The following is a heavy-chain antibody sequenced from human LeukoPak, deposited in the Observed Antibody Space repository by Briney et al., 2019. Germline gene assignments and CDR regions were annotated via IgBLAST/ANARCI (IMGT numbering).Heavy chain of an antibody. CDR3: SRRFDC. V-gene: IGHV3-48*02. Sequence: GGSLTLSCAASGCTFSDYSMNWVRQAPGKGLEWVSYIDGSGDTIYYADSVKRRFTISRDNAKNSLHLQMNSLRDEDRAVYYCSRRFDCWGQGTLVTVSS. J-gene: IGHJ4*02. CDR1: GCTFSDYS. CDR2: IDGSGDTI.